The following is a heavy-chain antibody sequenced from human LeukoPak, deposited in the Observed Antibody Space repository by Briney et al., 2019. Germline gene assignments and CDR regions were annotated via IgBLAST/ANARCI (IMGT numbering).Heavy chain of an antibody. CDR1: GFTVSSNY. V-gene: IGHV3-66*01. D-gene: IGHD2-15*01. CDR2: IYSGGST. J-gene: IGHJ4*02. Sequence: PGGSLRLSCAASGFTVSSNYMSWVRQAPGKGLEWGSVIYSGGSTYYADSVKGRFTISRDNSKNTLYLQMNSLRAEYTAVYYCAKDLVVAATGIFDYWGQGTLVTVSS. CDR3: AKDLVVAATGIFDY.